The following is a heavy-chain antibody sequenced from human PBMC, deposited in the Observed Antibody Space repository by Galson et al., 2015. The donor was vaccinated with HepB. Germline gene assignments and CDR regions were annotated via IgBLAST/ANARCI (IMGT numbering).Heavy chain of an antibody. V-gene: IGHV3-53*01. CDR3: ARDRHYGGGGCRAS. CDR2: IYRNSDT. J-gene: IGHJ5*02. Sequence: SLRLSCAASGFTVRNNYMTWVRQAPGKGLEWVSLIYRNSDTESSDYARRRFTISRDHSTNTLYLQMNRLRVEDTDVDYWARDRHYGGGGCRASWGQGTLVTVSS. D-gene: IGHD2-21*01. CDR1: GFTVRNNY.